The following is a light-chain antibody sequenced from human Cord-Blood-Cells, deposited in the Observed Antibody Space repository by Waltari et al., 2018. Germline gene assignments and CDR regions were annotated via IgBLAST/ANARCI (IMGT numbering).Light chain of an antibody. CDR3: CSYAGSSNVV. V-gene: IGLV2-23*01. CDR1: SSAVGIYNL. Sequence: QSALTQPASVSGSPGQSITISCTGTSSAVGIYNLVSWYQQHPGKAPKLMIYEGSKRPSGVSNRFSGSKSGNTDSLTISGLQAEDEADYYCCSYAGSSNVVFGGGTKLTVL. CDR2: EGS. J-gene: IGLJ2*01.